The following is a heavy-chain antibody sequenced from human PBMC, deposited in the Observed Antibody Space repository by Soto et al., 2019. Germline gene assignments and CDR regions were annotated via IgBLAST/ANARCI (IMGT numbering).Heavy chain of an antibody. D-gene: IGHD6-19*01. CDR3: AKDGESSGWYPSPKRGELDY. Sequence: GGSLRLSCAASGFTFSSYAMSWVRQAPGKGLEWVSAISGSGGSTYYGDSVKGRFTISRDNSRNTLYLQMNSLRAEDTAVYYCAKDGESSGWYPSPKRGELDYWGQGTLVTVSS. J-gene: IGHJ4*02. CDR2: ISGSGGST. V-gene: IGHV3-23*01. CDR1: GFTFSSYA.